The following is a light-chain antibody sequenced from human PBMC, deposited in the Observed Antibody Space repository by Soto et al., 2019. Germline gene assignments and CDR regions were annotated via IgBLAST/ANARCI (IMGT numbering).Light chain of an antibody. CDR1: QSVSSF. V-gene: IGKV3-15*01. CDR3: QQYNNWIT. CDR2: GAS. J-gene: IGKJ5*01. Sequence: EIVMTQSPATLSVSPGDTATLSCRASQSVSSFLAWYQQKPGQAPRLLIYGASTRATGIPARFSGSGSGTEFTLTISSLQSEDFAVYYCQQYNNWITFGQGTRLEIK.